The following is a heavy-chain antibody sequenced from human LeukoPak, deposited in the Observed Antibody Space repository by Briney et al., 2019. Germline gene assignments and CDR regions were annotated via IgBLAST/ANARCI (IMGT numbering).Heavy chain of an antibody. CDR1: GYTFTCYY. J-gene: IGHJ4*02. V-gene: IGHV1-2*06. Sequence: ASVKVSCKASGYTFTCYYMHWVRQAPGQGLEWMGRINPNSGGTNYAQKFQGRVTMTRDTSISTAYMGLSRLRSDDTAVYYCARDWDYYYDSSGYLDSWGQGTLVTVSS. CDR3: ARDWDYYYDSSGYLDS. CDR2: INPNSGGT. D-gene: IGHD3-22*01.